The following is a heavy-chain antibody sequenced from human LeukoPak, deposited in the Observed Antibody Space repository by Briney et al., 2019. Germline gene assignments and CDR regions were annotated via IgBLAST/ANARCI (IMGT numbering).Heavy chain of an antibody. CDR1: GLTFSDYY. CDR3: ARSIPAGNRR. J-gene: IGHJ4*02. D-gene: IGHD2-2*01. Sequence: GGSLRLSCAASGLTFSDYYMRWIRPAPGKGLEWVSYISSSGSTIDSADSVKGRFTISRDNAKNSLYLQMNSLRAEDTAVYYCARSIPAGNRRWGQGTLVTVSS. CDR2: ISSSGSTI. V-gene: IGHV3-11*01.